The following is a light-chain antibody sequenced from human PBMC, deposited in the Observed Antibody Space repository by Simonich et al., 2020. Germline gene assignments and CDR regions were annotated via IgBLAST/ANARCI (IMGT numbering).Light chain of an antibody. CDR1: QSVLYSSNNKNY. Sequence: DIVMTQSPDSLVVSLGERATINCKSSQSVLYSSNNKNYLAWYQQKPGQPPKLLIYWAATRESGVPDRFSGRGSGTDFTLTISSLQAEDVAVYYCQQYYSTPYTFGQGTKLEIK. V-gene: IGKV4-1*01. CDR2: WAA. J-gene: IGKJ2*01. CDR3: QQYYSTPYT.